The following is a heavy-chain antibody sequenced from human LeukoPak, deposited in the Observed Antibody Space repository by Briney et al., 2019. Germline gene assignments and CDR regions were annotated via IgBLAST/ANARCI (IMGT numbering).Heavy chain of an antibody. CDR2: IWNDESNK. D-gene: IGHD3-22*01. J-gene: IGHJ3*02. V-gene: IGHV3-33*01. CDR1: GFTFSIYG. Sequence: VRSQRLSCAASGFTFSIYGMHWVRQAPGKGLEWVAVIWNDESNKYYADSVKGRFTISRDNSKNTLYLQMNSLRAEDTAVYHCATGHYYDSSGYYPLPDAFDIWGQGTMVTVSS. CDR3: ATGHYYDSSGYYPLPDAFDI.